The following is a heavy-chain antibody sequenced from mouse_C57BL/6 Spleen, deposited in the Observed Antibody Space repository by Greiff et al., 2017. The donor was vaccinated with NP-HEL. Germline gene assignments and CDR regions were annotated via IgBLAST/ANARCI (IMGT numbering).Heavy chain of an antibody. CDR2: IWSDGST. CDR3: ARQRGNYWYFDV. J-gene: IGHJ1*03. V-gene: IGHV2-6-1*01. Sequence: VKLVESGPGLVAPSQCLSITCTVSGFSFTSYGVHWVRQPPGKGLEWLVVIWSDGSTTYNSALKSRLSIIKDNAKSQVFLKMNSLQTDDTAMYYCARQRGNYWYFDVWGTGTTVTVSS. CDR1: GFSFTSYG. D-gene: IGHD2-1*01.